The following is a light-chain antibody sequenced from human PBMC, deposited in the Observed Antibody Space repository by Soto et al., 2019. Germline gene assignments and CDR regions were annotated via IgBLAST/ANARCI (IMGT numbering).Light chain of an antibody. J-gene: IGKJ1*01. Sequence: EIVMTQSPATLSVSPGERATLSCRASQSVGSNLAWYQQKPGQAPRLLIYGASTRATGIPDRFSGSGSGTEFTLTISSLQSEDFAVYYCQQYNNWPQTFGQGTKVEI. CDR3: QQYNNWPQT. CDR1: QSVGSN. V-gene: IGKV3-15*01. CDR2: GAS.